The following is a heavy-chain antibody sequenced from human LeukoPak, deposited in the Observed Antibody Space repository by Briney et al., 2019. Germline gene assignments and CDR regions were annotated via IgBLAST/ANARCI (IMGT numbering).Heavy chain of an antibody. CDR3: AGATDYSSFLAY. D-gene: IGHD4-11*01. CDR1: GDSVSSNSAV. J-gene: IGHJ4*02. CDR2: TYYRSKWHN. V-gene: IGHV6-1*01. Sequence: SQTLSLTCAISGDSVSSNSAVWNWIRQSPSRGLEWLGRTYYRSKWHNEYAESVKSRISINSDTSKNQFSLQLNSVTPEDTAEYYCAGATDYSSFLAYWGQGTLVTVSS.